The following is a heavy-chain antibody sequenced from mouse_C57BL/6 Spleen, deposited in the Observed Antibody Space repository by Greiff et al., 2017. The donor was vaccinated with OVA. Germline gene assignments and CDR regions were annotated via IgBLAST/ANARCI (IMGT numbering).Heavy chain of an antibody. CDR3: ARRSSYPYYFDY. CDR2: ISDGGSYT. Sequence: EVNVVESGGGLVKPGGSLKLSCAASGFTFSSYAMSWVRQTPEKRLEWVATISDGGSYTYYPDNVKGRFTISRDNAKNNLYLQMSHLKSEDTAMYYCARRSSYPYYFDYWGQGTTLTVSS. J-gene: IGHJ2*01. CDR1: GFTFSSYA. D-gene: IGHD1-1*01. V-gene: IGHV5-4*03.